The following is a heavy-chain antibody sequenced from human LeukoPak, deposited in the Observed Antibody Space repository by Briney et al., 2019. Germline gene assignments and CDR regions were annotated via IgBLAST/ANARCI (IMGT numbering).Heavy chain of an antibody. CDR1: GFTFTTYW. CDR3: ARVGVDCSGGSCYSAYYYYYMDV. D-gene: IGHD2-15*01. J-gene: IGHJ6*03. V-gene: IGHV3-7*01. Sequence: PGGSLRLSCAASGFTFTTYWMSWVRQAPGKGLEWVANIKQDGTEKYYVDSVKGRFTISRDNAKNSLYLQMNSLRVEDTAVYYCARVGVDCSGGSCYSAYYYYYMDVWGKGTTVTISS. CDR2: IKQDGTEK.